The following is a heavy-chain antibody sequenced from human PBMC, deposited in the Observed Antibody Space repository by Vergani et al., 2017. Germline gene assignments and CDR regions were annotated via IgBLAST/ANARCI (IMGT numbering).Heavy chain of an antibody. J-gene: IGHJ6*02. D-gene: IGHD6-19*01. CDR1: GYTFTSYA. Sequence: QVQLVQSGSELKKPGASVKVSCKASGYTFTSYAMNWVRQAPGQGLEWMGWINTNTGNPTYAQGFTGRFVFSLDTSVSTAYLQISSLKAEDTAVYYCARQVAVAGKWWGPYYYFGMDVWGQGTTVTVSS. CDR3: ARQVAVAGKWWGPYYYFGMDV. V-gene: IGHV7-4-1*02. CDR2: INTNTGNP.